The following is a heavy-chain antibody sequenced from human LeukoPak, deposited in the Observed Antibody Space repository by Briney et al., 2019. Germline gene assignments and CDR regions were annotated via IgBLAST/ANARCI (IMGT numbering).Heavy chain of an antibody. V-gene: IGHV1-46*01. CDR2: INPSGGTT. CDR3: GKDRGYVKEIDY. Sequence: GASVKVSCKASGYTFTSYYMHWVRQAPGQGLEWMGMINPSGGTTSYAQKFQDRVTMTSDTSTRTVYMELSSLRSDDTAVFYCGKDRGYVKEIDYWGQGTLVTVSS. D-gene: IGHD6-25*01. J-gene: IGHJ4*02. CDR1: GYTFTSYY.